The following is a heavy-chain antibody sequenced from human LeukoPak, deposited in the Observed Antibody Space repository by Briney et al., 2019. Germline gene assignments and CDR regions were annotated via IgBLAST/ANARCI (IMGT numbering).Heavy chain of an antibody. CDR1: GFTFSAYA. J-gene: IGHJ4*02. Sequence: GGSLRLSCAVSGFTFSAYAMSWVRQAPGKGLEWVSGISGSGDTTYYADSVKGRVTISRDNSKNTLYLQMNSLRAEDTAVYYCAKGLLVVSLVDSWGQGILVTVSS. D-gene: IGHD3-22*01. CDR3: AKGLLVVSLVDS. V-gene: IGHV3-23*01. CDR2: ISGSGDTT.